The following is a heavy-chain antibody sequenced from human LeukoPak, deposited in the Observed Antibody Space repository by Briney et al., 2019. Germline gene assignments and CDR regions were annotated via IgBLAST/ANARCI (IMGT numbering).Heavy chain of an antibody. Sequence: PGGTLRLSCAAPGFTFSSYGMSWVRQAPGKGREWVSAIRGSGIRTYYADSVNGRFAISRDNSKNTLYLQMNSLRAEDTAVYYCAKDRPDYYDSSGYYLRGYFDPWGQGTLVTVSS. J-gene: IGHJ4*02. D-gene: IGHD3-22*01. CDR3: AKDRPDYYDSSGYYLRGYFDP. CDR2: IRGSGIRT. CDR1: GFTFSSYG. V-gene: IGHV3-23*01.